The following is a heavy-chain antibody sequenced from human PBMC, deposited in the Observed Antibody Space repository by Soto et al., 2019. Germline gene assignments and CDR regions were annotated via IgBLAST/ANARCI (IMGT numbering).Heavy chain of an antibody. CDR3: ARTSLEWHPPYY. V-gene: IGHV3-7*01. CDR1: GFTFSSYW. D-gene: IGHD3-3*01. Sequence: GSLRLACAASGFTFSSYWMSGVRQAPGKGLEWVANIKQDGSEKYYVDSVKGRFTISRDNAKNSLYLQMNSLRAEDTAVYYCARTSLEWHPPYYWRQGSLVTVSS. J-gene: IGHJ4*02. CDR2: IKQDGSEK.